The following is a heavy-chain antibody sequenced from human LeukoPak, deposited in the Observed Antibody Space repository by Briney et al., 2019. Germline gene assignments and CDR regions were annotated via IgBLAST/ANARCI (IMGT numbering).Heavy chain of an antibody. J-gene: IGHJ4*02. D-gene: IGHD5-12*01. CDR2: IIDSGGST. Sequence: GGSLRLSCVASEFTFSSFAMSWVRQAPGKGLEWVSGIIDSGGSTYYADSVKGRFTVSRDNSKNTLYLTMNSLRAEDTAVYYCAKDQWLRTIGIFNYWGQGTLVTVSS. CDR3: AKDQWLRTIGIFNY. CDR1: EFTFSSFA. V-gene: IGHV3-23*01.